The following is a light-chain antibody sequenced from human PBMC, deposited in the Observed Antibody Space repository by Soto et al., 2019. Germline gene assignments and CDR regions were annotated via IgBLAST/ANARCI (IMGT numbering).Light chain of an antibody. J-gene: IGKJ1*01. Sequence: IVWPLSVGTVSLYPRERTTLSCSPSQSISRYLAWYQQKPGQGPRLLIYGASSRATGTPDRFSGSGSGTDFTLTISRLEPEDFAVCYCQQFGSSPEGPFGQVTKV. V-gene: IGKV3-20*01. CDR2: GAS. CDR3: QQFGSSPEGP. CDR1: QSISRY.